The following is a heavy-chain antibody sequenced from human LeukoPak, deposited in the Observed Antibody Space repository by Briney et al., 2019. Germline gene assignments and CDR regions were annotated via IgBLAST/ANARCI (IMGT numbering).Heavy chain of an antibody. V-gene: IGHV6-1*01. Sequence: SQTLSLTCAISGDSVSSNSAAWDWIRQSPSRGLEWLGRTYYRSKWYNDYAVSVKSRITINPDASKNQFSLQLNSVTPEDTAVYYCAREGYYYDSSPCAFDIWGQGTMVTVSS. CDR2: TYYRSKWYN. D-gene: IGHD3-22*01. J-gene: IGHJ3*02. CDR3: AREGYYYDSSPCAFDI. CDR1: GDSVSSNSAA.